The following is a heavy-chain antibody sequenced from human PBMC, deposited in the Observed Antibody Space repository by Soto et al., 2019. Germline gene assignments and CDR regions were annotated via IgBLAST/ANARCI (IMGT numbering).Heavy chain of an antibody. CDR2: IIPILGLA. CDR1: GGTFSSYT. Sequence: QVQLVQSGAEVKKPGSSVKVSCKASGGTFSSYTISWVRQAPGQGHGWMGRIIPILGLANYAQRFQGRVTITADTSTSTAYMELSSLRSEDTAVYYCARASRLGYCSSSSCYDALDIWGQGTMVTVSS. D-gene: IGHD2-2*01. CDR3: ARASRLGYCSSSSCYDALDI. J-gene: IGHJ3*02. V-gene: IGHV1-69*02.